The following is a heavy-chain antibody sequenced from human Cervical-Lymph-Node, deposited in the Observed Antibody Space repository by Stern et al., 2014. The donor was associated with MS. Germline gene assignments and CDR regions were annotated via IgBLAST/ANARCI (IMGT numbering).Heavy chain of an antibody. CDR1: GFTFSDYY. Sequence: VQLVQSGGGLVKPGGSLRLSCAASGFTFSDYYMSWIRQAPGKGLEWVSDISNSSSPIYYADSVKGRFTISRDNAKNSLYLQMNSLRAEDTAVYYCARVLASITIFMDVWGQGTTVTVSS. V-gene: IGHV3-11*01. D-gene: IGHD3-3*01. CDR2: ISNSSSPI. J-gene: IGHJ6*02. CDR3: ARVLASITIFMDV.